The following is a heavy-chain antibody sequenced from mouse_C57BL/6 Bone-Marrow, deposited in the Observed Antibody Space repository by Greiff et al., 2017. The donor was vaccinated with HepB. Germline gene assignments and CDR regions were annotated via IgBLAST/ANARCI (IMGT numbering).Heavy chain of an antibody. Sequence: QVRLQQSGPELVKPGASVKISCKASGYAFSSSWMNWVKQRPGKGLEWIGRIYPGDGDTNYNGKFKGKATLTADKSSSTAYMQLSSLTSEDSAVYFCAVYGNYDYWGQGTTLTVSS. CDR2: IYPGDGDT. CDR1: GYAFSSSW. J-gene: IGHJ2*01. D-gene: IGHD2-1*01. V-gene: IGHV1-82*01. CDR3: AVYGNYDY.